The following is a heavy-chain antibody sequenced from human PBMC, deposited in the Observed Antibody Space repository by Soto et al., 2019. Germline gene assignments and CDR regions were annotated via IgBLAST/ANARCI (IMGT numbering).Heavy chain of an antibody. V-gene: IGHV4-31*03. Sequence: SETLSLTCTVSGGSISSGGYYWSWIRQPPGKGLEWIRYIYYSGSTYYNPSLKSRVTISVDTSKNQFSLKLSSVTAADTAVYYCARQIYDSSGYYYAYWGQGTLVTVSS. CDR3: ARQIYDSSGYYYAY. CDR1: GGSISSGGYY. D-gene: IGHD3-22*01. CDR2: IYYSGST. J-gene: IGHJ4*02.